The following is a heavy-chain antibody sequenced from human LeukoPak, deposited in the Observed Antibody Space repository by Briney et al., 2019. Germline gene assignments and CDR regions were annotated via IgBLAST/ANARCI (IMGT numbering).Heavy chain of an antibody. V-gene: IGHV3-23*01. Sequence: GGSLRLSCAASEFTFSSYSMNWVRQAPGKGLEWVSAISGSGGSTYYADSMKGRFTISRDNSKNTLYLQMNSLRAEDTAVYYCASRGNYYDSSGYYLHYFDYWGQGTLVTVSS. CDR2: ISGSGGST. D-gene: IGHD3-22*01. J-gene: IGHJ4*02. CDR3: ASRGNYYDSSGYYLHYFDY. CDR1: EFTFSSYS.